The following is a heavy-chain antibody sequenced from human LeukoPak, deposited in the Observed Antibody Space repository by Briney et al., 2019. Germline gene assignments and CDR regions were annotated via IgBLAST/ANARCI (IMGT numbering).Heavy chain of an antibody. D-gene: IGHD6-13*01. CDR2: IYYTGNT. CDR1: GDSISSYY. J-gene: IGHJ3*01. Sequence: SETLSLTCTVSGDSISSYYWSWIRQPPGKGLEWIGYIYYTGNTYSNPSLKSRVTISVDTSKNQFSLKLRSVTAADTALYHCARDGLLATTGTFSFDVWGQGTMVTVSS. CDR3: ARDGLLATTGTFSFDV. V-gene: IGHV4-59*01.